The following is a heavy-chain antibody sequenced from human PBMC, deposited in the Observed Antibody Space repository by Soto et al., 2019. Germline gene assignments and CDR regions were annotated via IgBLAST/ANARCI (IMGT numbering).Heavy chain of an antibody. J-gene: IGHJ5*02. V-gene: IGHV4-59*01. CDR1: GGSISSYY. D-gene: IGHD6-6*01. Sequence: QVQLQESGPGLVKPSETLSLTCTVSGGSISSYYWSWIRQPPGKGLEWIGYIYYSGSTNYNPSLTSRVTNSVDTSKNQFSLKLSSVTAADTAVYYCARDRRQLGWFDPWGQGTLVTVSS. CDR2: IYYSGST. CDR3: ARDRRQLGWFDP.